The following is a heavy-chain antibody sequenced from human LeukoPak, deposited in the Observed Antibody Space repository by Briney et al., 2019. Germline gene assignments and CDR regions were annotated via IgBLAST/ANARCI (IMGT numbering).Heavy chain of an antibody. CDR1: GGSISSSSYY. Sequence: SETLSLTCTVSGGSISSSSYYWGWIRQPPGKGLEWIGSIYYSGSTYYNPSLKSRVTMSVDTSKNQFSLKLSSVTAADTAVYYCARMGSKVKTFDYWGQGTLVTVSS. V-gene: IGHV4-39*01. J-gene: IGHJ4*02. CDR3: ARMGSKVKTFDY. D-gene: IGHD3-16*01. CDR2: IYYSGST.